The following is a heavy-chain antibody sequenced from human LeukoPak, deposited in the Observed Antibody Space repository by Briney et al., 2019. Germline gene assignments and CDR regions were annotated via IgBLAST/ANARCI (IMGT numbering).Heavy chain of an antibody. J-gene: IGHJ4*02. CDR1: GYTFTSYA. CDR3: GGTRTYPSIAARLGAQGVDY. V-gene: IGHV1-69*06. D-gene: IGHD6-6*01. Sequence: SVKVSCKASGYTFTSYAISWVRQAPGQGLEWMGGIIPIFGTANYAQKFQGRVTITADKSTSTAYMELSSLRSEDTAVYYCGGTRTYPSIAARLGAQGVDYWGQGTLVTVSS. CDR2: IIPIFGTA.